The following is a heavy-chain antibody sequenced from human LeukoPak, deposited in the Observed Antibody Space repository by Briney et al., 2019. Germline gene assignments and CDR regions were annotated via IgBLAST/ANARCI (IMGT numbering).Heavy chain of an antibody. CDR2: IRSKANSYAT. CDR1: GFTFSGSA. J-gene: IGHJ4*02. D-gene: IGHD6-6*01. Sequence: GGSLRLSCAASGFTFSGSAMHWVRQASGKGLEWVGRIRSKANSYATAYAASVKGRFTISRDDSKNTAYLQMNSLKTEDTAVYYCVGTYSSSFGKVDYWGQGTLVTVSS. CDR3: VGTYSSSFGKVDY. V-gene: IGHV3-73*01.